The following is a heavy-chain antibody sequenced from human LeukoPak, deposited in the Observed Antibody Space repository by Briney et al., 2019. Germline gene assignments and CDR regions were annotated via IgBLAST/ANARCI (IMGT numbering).Heavy chain of an antibody. CDR2: INSDGSST. Sequence: QPGGSLRLSCAASGFTFSSYWMHWVRQAPGKGLVWVSRINSDGSSTIYADSVKGRFTISRDKAKKTLYLQMNSLRAEDTAVYYCARVQYYDSSGYYSDYWGQGTLVTVSS. CDR3: ARVQYYDSSGYYSDY. D-gene: IGHD3-22*01. J-gene: IGHJ4*02. CDR1: GFTFSSYW. V-gene: IGHV3-74*01.